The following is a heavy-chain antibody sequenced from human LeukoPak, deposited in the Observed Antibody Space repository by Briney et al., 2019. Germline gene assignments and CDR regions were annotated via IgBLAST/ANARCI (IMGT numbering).Heavy chain of an antibody. CDR1: GFTFSDYY. D-gene: IGHD6-13*01. CDR3: TRRPYSSSWYYFDY. J-gene: IGHJ4*02. V-gene: IGHV3-11*04. Sequence: NPGGSLRLSCTVSGFTFSDYYMSWVRQAPGKGLEWLSYISSSGSMLHYADSVEGRFTISRDNAKNSLYLQMSSLRVEDTAVYYCTRRPYSSSWYYFDYWGQGTLVTVSS. CDR2: ISSSGSML.